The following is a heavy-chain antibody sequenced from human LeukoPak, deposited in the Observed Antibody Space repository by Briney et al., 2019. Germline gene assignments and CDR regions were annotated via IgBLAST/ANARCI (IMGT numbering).Heavy chain of an antibody. CDR2: INPNSGGT. CDR3: ARDFGYYDSSGY. J-gene: IGHJ4*02. CDR1: GYTFTGYY. Sequence: GASVEVSCKASGYTFTGYYMHWVRQAPGQGLEWMGRINPNSGGTNYAQKFQARVTMTRDTSISTAYMELSRLRSDDTAVYYWARDFGYYDSSGYWGQGTLVTVS. V-gene: IGHV1-2*06. D-gene: IGHD3-22*01.